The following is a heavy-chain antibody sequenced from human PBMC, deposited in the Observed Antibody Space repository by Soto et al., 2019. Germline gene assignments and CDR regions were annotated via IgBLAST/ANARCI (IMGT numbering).Heavy chain of an antibody. J-gene: IGHJ4*02. CDR1: GGSMSSSSYY. V-gene: IGHV4-39*01. D-gene: IGHD3-9*01. CDR3: ARGFDILTFGFRLDY. CDR2: MYFSGFYSGST. Sequence: PSETLSLTCTVSGGSMSSSSYYWGWIRQPPGKGLEWIANMYFSGFYSGSTSYNPSLKSRVTISVDTSKNQFSLQVSSVTAADTAVYYCARGFDILTFGFRLDYWGQGTLVTVSS.